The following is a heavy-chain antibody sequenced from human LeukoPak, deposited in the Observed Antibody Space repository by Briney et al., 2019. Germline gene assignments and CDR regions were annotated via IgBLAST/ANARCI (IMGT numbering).Heavy chain of an antibody. V-gene: IGHV3-73*01. D-gene: IGHD1-1*01. CDR3: ARHSGTTNDAFYI. Sequence: GGSLRLSCAASGFTFNTYWMIWVRQASGKGLEWVGRIRTKANSYATAYDASVKGRFTISRDDSKNTAYLQMNSLKTEDTAVYYCARHSGTTNDAFYIWGQGTMVTVSS. CDR1: GFTFNTYW. CDR2: IRTKANSYAT. J-gene: IGHJ3*02.